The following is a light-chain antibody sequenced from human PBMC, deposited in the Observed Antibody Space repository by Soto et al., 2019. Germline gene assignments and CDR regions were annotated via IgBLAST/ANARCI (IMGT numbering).Light chain of an antibody. CDR1: QSISSW. J-gene: IGKJ1*01. Sequence: DIQMTQSPSTLSASVGDRVTITCRASQSISSWLAWYQQKPGKAPKLLIYDASSLVSGVPSRFSGSGSGTEFTLTISSLQPDDFATYHSQQYNCYSSMWTFGQGTKVDIK. V-gene: IGKV1-5*01. CDR2: DAS. CDR3: QQYNCYSSMWT.